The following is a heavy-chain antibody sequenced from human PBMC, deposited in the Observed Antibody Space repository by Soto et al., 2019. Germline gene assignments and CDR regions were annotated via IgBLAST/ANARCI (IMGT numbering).Heavy chain of an antibody. V-gene: IGHV4-31*03. CDR2: IYYSGST. CDR3: ARGHLYYDISTGYNVGAFDI. CDR1: GGSISSGGYY. D-gene: IGHD3-9*01. Sequence: PSETLSLTCTVSGGSISSGGYYWSWIRQHPGKGLEWIGYIYYSGSTYYNPSLKSRVTISVDTSKNQFSLKLSSVTAADTAVYYCARGHLYYDISTGYNVGAFDIWGQGTMVTVSS. J-gene: IGHJ3*02.